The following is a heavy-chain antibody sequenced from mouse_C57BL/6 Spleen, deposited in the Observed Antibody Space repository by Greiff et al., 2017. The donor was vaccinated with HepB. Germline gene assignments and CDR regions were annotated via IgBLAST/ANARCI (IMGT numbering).Heavy chain of an antibody. Sequence: QVQLKQPGAELVKPGASVKMSCKASGYTFTSYWITWVKQRPGQGLEWIGDIYPGSGSTNYNEKFKSKATLTVDTSSSTAYMQRSSLTSEDSAVYYSARRTNSGQRCAMDYWGQGTSVTVSS. CDR2: IYPGSGST. D-gene: IGHD3-2*02. CDR1: GYTFTSYW. CDR3: ARRTNSGQRCAMDY. V-gene: IGHV1-55*01. J-gene: IGHJ4*01.